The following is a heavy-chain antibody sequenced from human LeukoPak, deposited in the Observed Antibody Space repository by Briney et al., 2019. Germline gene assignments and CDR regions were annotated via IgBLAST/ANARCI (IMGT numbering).Heavy chain of an antibody. CDR1: GGSISSYY. V-gene: IGHV4-59*12. Sequence: SETLSLTCTVSGGSISSYYWSWIRQPPGKGLEWIGYIYYSGSTNYNPSLKSRVTISVDTSKNQFSLKLSSVTAADTAVYYCAGEDLGACSSTSCFPGWEFDPWGQGTLVTVSS. CDR3: AGEDLGACSSTSCFPGWEFDP. J-gene: IGHJ5*02. CDR2: IYYSGST. D-gene: IGHD2-2*01.